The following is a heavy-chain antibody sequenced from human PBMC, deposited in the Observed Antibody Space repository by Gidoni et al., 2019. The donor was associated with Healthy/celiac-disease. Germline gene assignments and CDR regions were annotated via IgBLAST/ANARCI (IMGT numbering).Heavy chain of an antibody. D-gene: IGHD2-15*01. CDR2: ISYDGSNK. V-gene: IGHV3-30*18. CDR3: AKDPGADIVVVVAEELYYFDY. Sequence: QVQLVESGGGVVQPGRSLRLSCAAAGFTFSSYRMHWVRQAPGKGLEWVAVISYDGSNKYYADSVKGRFTISRDNSKNTLYLQMNSLRAEDTAVYYCAKDPGADIVVVVAEELYYFDYWGQGTLVTVSS. J-gene: IGHJ4*02. CDR1: GFTFSSYR.